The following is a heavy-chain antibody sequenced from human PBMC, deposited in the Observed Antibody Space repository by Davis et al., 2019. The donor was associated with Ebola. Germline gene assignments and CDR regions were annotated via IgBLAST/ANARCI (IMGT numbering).Heavy chain of an antibody. CDR1: GYIFRSYG. CDR2: ISTYNGNT. V-gene: IGHV1-18*04. D-gene: IGHD6-25*01. CDR3: ARDRAATVIEY. Sequence: AASVKVSCKASGYIFRSYGISWVRQAPGQGLEWMGWISTYNGNTKYAQNFQGRVTMTTDTSTDTAYMELRRLRSDDTAVYYCARDRAATVIEYWGQGSLVTVSS. J-gene: IGHJ4*02.